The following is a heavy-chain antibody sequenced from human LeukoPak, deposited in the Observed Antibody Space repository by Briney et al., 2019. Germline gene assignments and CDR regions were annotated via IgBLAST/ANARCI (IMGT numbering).Heavy chain of an antibody. J-gene: IGHJ4*02. D-gene: IGHD6-13*01. CDR2: IWYDGSNK. CDR1: GFTFSSYG. Sequence: GRSLRLSCAASGFTFSSYGIHWVRQAPGKGLEWVALIWYDGSNKYYADSVKGRFTLSRDNSKNTVYLQMNSLRAEDTSVYYCARAGLGAAADVWGQGTLVTVSS. V-gene: IGHV3-33*01. CDR3: ARAGLGAAADV.